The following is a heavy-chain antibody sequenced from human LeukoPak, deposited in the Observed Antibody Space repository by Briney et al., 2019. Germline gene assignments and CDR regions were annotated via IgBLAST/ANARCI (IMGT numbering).Heavy chain of an antibody. CDR1: GFTFSSYA. Sequence: GSLRLSCAASGFTFSSYAMSWVRQAPGKGLEWVSAISGSGGSTYYADSVKGRFTISRDNSKNTLYLQMNSLRAEDTAVYYCAKEEVGLAGASRKDAFDIWGQGTMVTVSS. J-gene: IGHJ3*02. CDR2: ISGSGGST. CDR3: AKEEVGLAGASRKDAFDI. D-gene: IGHD1-26*01. V-gene: IGHV3-23*01.